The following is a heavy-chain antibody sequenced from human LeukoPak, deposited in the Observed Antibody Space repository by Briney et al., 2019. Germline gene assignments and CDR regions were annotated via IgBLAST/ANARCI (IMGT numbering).Heavy chain of an antibody. J-gene: IGHJ4*02. CDR2: IYHSGST. D-gene: IGHD3-3*01. CDR3: ASGLTIFGVVSPPDY. V-gene: IGHV4-30-2*01. CDR1: GGSISSGGYS. Sequence: PSETLSLTCAVSGGSISSGGYSWGWIRQPPGKGLEWIGYIYHSGSTYYNPSLKSRVTISVDRSKNQFSLKLSSVTAADTAVYYCASGLTIFGVVSPPDYWGQGTLVTVSS.